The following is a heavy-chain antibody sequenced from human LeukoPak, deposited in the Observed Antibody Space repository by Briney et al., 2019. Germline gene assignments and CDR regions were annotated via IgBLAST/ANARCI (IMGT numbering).Heavy chain of an antibody. V-gene: IGHV4-30-4*01. D-gene: IGHD2-15*01. J-gene: IGHJ4*02. Sequence: SETLSLTCSVSGGSISSVDYYWSWIRQPPGKGLEWIGYIYPRGRTYYNPSLTSRVTISVDTSENQFSLKLTSVTTADTAVYYCARGIGYCRSANCYGSGDYWGQGTLVTVSS. CDR1: GGSISSVDYY. CDR2: IYPRGRT. CDR3: ARGIGYCRSANCYGSGDY.